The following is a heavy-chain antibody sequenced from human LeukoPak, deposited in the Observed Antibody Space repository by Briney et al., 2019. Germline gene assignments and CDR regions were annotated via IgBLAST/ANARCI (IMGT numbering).Heavy chain of an antibody. Sequence: GGSLRLSCAASGFTFSSYAMSWVRQAPGKGLEWVSAISGSGGSTYYADSVKGRFTISRDNSKNTLYLQMNSLRAEGTAVYYCARGIAVAGTGDYWGQGTLVTVSS. D-gene: IGHD6-19*01. CDR1: GFTFSSYA. V-gene: IGHV3-23*01. CDR2: ISGSGGST. J-gene: IGHJ4*02. CDR3: ARGIAVAGTGDY.